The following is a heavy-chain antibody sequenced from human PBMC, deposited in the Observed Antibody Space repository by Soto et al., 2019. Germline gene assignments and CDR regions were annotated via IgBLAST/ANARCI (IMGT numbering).Heavy chain of an antibody. CDR1: GYTFTTLG. V-gene: IGHV1-18*01. CDR2: VRGDNGHT. D-gene: IGHD2-15*01. J-gene: IGHJ5*02. Sequence: QVQLVQSGAEVQKPGASVKVSCKASGYTFTTLGISWVRQVPGQGLEWMGWVRGDNGHTNYSQRPQERVIMPTDTATNTAYMELRSMRSDATAVYYCARGLGYCRSGTCYRQWFDPWGQGTLVIVSS. CDR3: ARGLGYCRSGTCYRQWFDP.